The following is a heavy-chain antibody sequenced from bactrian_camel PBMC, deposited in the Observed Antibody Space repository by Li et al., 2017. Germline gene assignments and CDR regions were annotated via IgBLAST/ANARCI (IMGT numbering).Heavy chain of an antibody. D-gene: IGHD6*01. Sequence: HVQLVESGGGSVQAGGSLRLSCVVQDNLYRRIPMGWFRQAPGEERKLVAPIDSFGSTSYADSVKGRFTISRDSAQNILYLQMNDLKPEDTGVYYCAADRWRQPWGHSDVGWYWSGQGTQVTVS. CDR1: DNLYRRIP. V-gene: IGHV3S53*01. CDR2: IDSFGST. J-gene: IGHJ4*01.